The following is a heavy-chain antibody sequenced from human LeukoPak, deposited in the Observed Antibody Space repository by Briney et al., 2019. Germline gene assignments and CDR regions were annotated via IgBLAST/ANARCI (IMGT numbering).Heavy chain of an antibody. Sequence: GGSLRLSCAASGFTFSSYAMHWVRQAPGKGLEWVAVISYDGSNKYYADSVKGRFTISRDNSKNTLYLQMNSLRAEDTAVYYCARGPWISPRMPPSNYGAEFDYWGQGTLVTVSS. V-gene: IGHV3-30*04. CDR3: ARGPWISPRMPPSNYGAEFDY. CDR1: GFTFSSYA. D-gene: IGHD1-26*01. CDR2: ISYDGSNK. J-gene: IGHJ4*02.